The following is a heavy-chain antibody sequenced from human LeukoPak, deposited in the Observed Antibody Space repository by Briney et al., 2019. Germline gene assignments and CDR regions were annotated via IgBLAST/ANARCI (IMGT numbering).Heavy chain of an antibody. J-gene: IGHJ6*03. CDR1: GGSISSGSYY. CDR3: ASPAMAFIDQGRYNYYYYMDV. Sequence: SETLSLTCTVSGGSISSGSYYWSWIRQPAGKGLEWIGRIYTSGSTNYNPSLKSRVTISVDTSKNQFSLKLSSVTAADTAVYYCASPAMAFIDQGRYNYYYYMDVWGKGTTVTVSS. V-gene: IGHV4-61*02. D-gene: IGHD5-18*01. CDR2: IYTSGST.